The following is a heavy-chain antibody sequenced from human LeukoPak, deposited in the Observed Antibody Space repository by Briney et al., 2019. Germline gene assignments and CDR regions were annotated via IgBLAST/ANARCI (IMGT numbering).Heavy chain of an antibody. V-gene: IGHV1-69*02. J-gene: IGHJ6*03. CDR1: GGTFSSYT. D-gene: IGHD5-18*01. CDR3: ARVGYSYGLTYYYYYMDV. Sequence: SVKVSCKASGGTFSSYTISWVRQAPGQGLEWMGRIIPILGIANYAQKFQGRVTITADKSTSTAYMELSSLRSEDTAVYYCARVGYSYGLTYYYYYMDVWGKGTTVTVPS. CDR2: IIPILGIA.